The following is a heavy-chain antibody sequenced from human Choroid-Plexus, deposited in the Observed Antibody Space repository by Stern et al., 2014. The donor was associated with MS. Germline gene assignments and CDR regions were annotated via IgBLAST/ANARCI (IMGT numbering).Heavy chain of an antibody. CDR3: AKDRQYLTYFFDH. CDR2: VSYDGSNK. Sequence: MQLVESGGGVVQPGRPLRLSCAASGFTLGSCAMHWVRQAPGKGLGWGAGVSYDGSNKYYADSVKGRFTISRDNSQNTLYMQMSSLRPEDTAVYYCAKDRQYLTYFFDHWGQGSLVTVSS. V-gene: IGHV3-30*18. D-gene: IGHD2/OR15-2a*01. J-gene: IGHJ5*02. CDR1: GFTLGSCA.